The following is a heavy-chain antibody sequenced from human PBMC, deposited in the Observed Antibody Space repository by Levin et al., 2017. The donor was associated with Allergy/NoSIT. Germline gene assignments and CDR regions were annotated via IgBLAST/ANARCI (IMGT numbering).Heavy chain of an antibody. CDR3: ANDSFCSGTSCYSGFDA. V-gene: IGHV3-23*01. D-gene: IGHD2-2*01. J-gene: IGHJ4*02. CDR1: GFTFGSYA. CDR2: ISDDGGST. Sequence: GGSLRLSCAASGFTFGSYAVSWVRQAPGKGLEWVSTISDDGGSTLYAESMKGRFTISRDHSKSTLYLQMNSLRAEDTAVYYCANDSFCSGTSCYSGFDAWGQGTLVTVSS.